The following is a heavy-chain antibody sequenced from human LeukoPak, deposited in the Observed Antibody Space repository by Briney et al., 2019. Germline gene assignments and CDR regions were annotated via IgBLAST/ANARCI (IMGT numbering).Heavy chain of an antibody. V-gene: IGHV1-69*04. CDR2: IIPILGIA. CDR3: ARDKLGVVVGATGWFDP. J-gene: IGHJ5*02. CDR1: GGTFSSYA. Sequence: SVTVSCKASGGTFSSYAISWVRQAPGQGLEWMGRIIPILGIANYAQKFQGRVTITADKSTSTACMELSSLRSEDTAVYYCARDKLGVVVGATGWFDPWGQGTLVTVSS. D-gene: IGHD1-26*01.